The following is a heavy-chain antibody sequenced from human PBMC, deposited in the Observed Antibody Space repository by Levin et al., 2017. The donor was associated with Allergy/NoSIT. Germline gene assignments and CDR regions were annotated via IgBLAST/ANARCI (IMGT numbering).Heavy chain of an antibody. Sequence: PGGSLRLSCKASGSTVTGYYLHWVRQAPGQGLEWMGWINLNTGGTNYAQKFQGRVTMTSDTSISTAYMDLSSLRSDDTAVYYCANRGGGSGSYNPLDNWGQGTLVTVSS. V-gene: IGHV1-2*02. D-gene: IGHD3-10*01. CDR1: GSTVTGYY. J-gene: IGHJ4*02. CDR2: INLNTGGT. CDR3: ANRGGGSGSYNPLDN.